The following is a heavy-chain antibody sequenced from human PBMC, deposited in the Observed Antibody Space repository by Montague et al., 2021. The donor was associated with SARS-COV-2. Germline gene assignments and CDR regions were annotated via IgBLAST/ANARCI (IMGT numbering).Heavy chain of an antibody. Sequence: SETLSLTCAVYGGSFSGYHWNWIRQPPGEGLEWIGEINHSGSTNYNPSLKSRVTMSVDTSKNQFSLKLSSVTAADTAVYYCARGARQGYGFRLGSFDSWGQGTLVTVSS. CDR2: INHSGST. CDR1: GGSFSGYH. D-gene: IGHD3-10*01. V-gene: IGHV4-34*01. J-gene: IGHJ4*02. CDR3: ARGARQGYGFRLGSFDS.